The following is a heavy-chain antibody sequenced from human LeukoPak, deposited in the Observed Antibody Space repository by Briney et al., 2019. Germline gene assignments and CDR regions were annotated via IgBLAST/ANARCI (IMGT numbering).Heavy chain of an antibody. V-gene: IGHV1-69*13. CDR3: ARAPLGLWRYFDY. CDR1: GGTFSSYA. Sequence: SVTVSCKASGGTFSSYAISWVRQAPGQGLEWMGGIIPIFGTANYAQKFQGRVTITADESTSTAYMELSSLRSEDPAVYYCARAPLGLWRYFDYWGQGTLVTVSS. J-gene: IGHJ4*02. D-gene: IGHD2/OR15-2a*01. CDR2: IIPIFGTA.